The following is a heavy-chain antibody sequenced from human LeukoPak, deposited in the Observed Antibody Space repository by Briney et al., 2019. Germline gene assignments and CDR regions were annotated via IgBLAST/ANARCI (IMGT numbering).Heavy chain of an antibody. J-gene: IGHJ4*02. D-gene: IGHD6-19*01. V-gene: IGHV3-23*01. Sequence: GGSLRLSCAASGFTFSSYSMSWVRQAPGKGLEWVWGISGSGGSTYYPDFVKGRIIFSGATYKHLFHMQMNSLRAEDTAVYYCAKDAEQWLVRSFDYWGQGTLVTVSS. CDR1: GFTFSSYS. CDR3: AKDAEQWLVRSFDY. CDR2: ISGSGGST.